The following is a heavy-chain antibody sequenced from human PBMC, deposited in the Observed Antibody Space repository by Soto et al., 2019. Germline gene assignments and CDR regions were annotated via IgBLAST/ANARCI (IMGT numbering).Heavy chain of an antibody. CDR2: FDPEDGET. CDR3: AAGGTRWLHSPCDY. V-gene: IGHV1-24*01. CDR1: GHTLTELS. D-gene: IGHD1-1*01. J-gene: IGHJ4*02. Sequence: QVQLVQSGAEVKKPGASVKVSCKVSGHTLTELSMHWVRLAPGKGLEWMGGFDPEDGETISAQKFQGRVTMTEDTSTDSTYLELSSLRSEDTAVYYCAAGGTRWLHSPCDYWGQGTLVTISS.